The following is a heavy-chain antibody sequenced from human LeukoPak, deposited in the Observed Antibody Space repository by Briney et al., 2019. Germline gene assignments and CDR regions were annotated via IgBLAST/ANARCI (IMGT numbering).Heavy chain of an antibody. V-gene: IGHV4-59*01. D-gene: IGHD5-12*01. Sequence: PSETLSLTCTVSGGSISSYYWSWIRQPPGKGLEWIGYIYYSGSTNYNPSLKSRVTISVDTSKNQFSLKLGSVTAADTAFYYCARSGYDSNYFDYWGQGTLVTVSS. CDR3: ARSGYDSNYFDY. CDR1: GGSISSYY. CDR2: IYYSGST. J-gene: IGHJ4*02.